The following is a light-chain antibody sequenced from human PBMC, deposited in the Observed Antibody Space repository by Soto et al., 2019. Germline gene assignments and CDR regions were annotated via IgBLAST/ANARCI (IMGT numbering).Light chain of an antibody. CDR2: GAS. Sequence: EIVMTQSPATLSVSPGERATLSCRASQSVGSNLAWYQQKPGQAPRLLIYGASTRATGIPARFSGGGSGTEFTLTISSLQSEDFAVYYCQHYDNWSTFGQGTDWRL. CDR1: QSVGSN. J-gene: IGKJ5*01. CDR3: QHYDNWST. V-gene: IGKV3-15*01.